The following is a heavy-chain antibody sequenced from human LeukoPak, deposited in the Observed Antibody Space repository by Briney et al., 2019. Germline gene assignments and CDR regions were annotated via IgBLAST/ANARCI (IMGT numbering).Heavy chain of an antibody. CDR1: GFTFDDYA. D-gene: IGHD3-10*01. CDR3: AKAGSGPDY. CDR2: ISWNSGSI. Sequence: GGSLRLSCAASGFTFDDYAMHWVRQAPGKGLEWVSGISWNSGSIGYADSVKGRFTISRDNAKNSLYLQMNSLRVEDTALYYCAKAGSGPDYWGQGTLVTVSS. J-gene: IGHJ4*02. V-gene: IGHV3-9*01.